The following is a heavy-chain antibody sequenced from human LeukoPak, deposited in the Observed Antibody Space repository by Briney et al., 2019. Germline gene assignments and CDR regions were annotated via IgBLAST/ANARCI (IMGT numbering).Heavy chain of an antibody. J-gene: IGHJ6*02. CDR3: ARVVDTDCSGGSCYSLSMDV. Sequence: SETLSLTCAVYGVSFSGYYWSWIRQPPGKGLEWIGEINHSGSTNYNPSLKSRVTISVDTSKNQFSLKLSSVTAADTAVYYCARVVDTDCSGGSCYSLSMDVWGQGTTVTVSS. CDR1: GVSFSGYY. V-gene: IGHV4-34*01. CDR2: INHSGST. D-gene: IGHD2-15*01.